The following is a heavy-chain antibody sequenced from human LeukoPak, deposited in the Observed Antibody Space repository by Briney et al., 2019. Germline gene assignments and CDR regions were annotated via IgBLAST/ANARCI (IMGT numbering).Heavy chain of an antibody. CDR1: GGSLSDYY. Sequence: PSGTLSLTCTVSGGSLSDYYWSWIRQPPGKGLEYIGHIYYSGSTNYNPSLKSRVTILVDTSKNQFSLRLSSVTAADTAIYYCARRGYCSGGSCYSFDYWGQGTLVTVSS. J-gene: IGHJ4*02. D-gene: IGHD2-15*01. CDR3: ARRGYCSGGSCYSFDY. CDR2: IYYSGST. V-gene: IGHV4-59*08.